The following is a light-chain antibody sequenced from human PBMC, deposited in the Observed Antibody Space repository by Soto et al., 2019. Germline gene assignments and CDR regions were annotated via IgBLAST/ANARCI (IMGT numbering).Light chain of an antibody. CDR2: DPY. J-gene: IGKJ4*01. CDR1: QSVSNH. V-gene: IGKV3-11*01. CDR3: QQHHIWLT. Sequence: EIVLTQSPATLSLFPGERATLSCRAGQSVSNHLAWYQQKPGQAPRLLMYDPYNRATGIPARFSGSGSGTDFTLTISSLEPEDSAVYYCQQHHIWLTFGGGTKVEIK.